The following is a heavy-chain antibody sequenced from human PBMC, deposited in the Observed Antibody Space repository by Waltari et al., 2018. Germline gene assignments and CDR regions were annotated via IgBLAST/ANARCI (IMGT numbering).Heavy chain of an antibody. CDR1: GFTFSDYA. Sequence: EVQLLESGGGLVQPGGSLRLSCAASGFTFSDYAMSWVRQAPGKGLGYVSSITSVGSTYYADSVKGRFAISRDNSKNTLYLQMNSLGAEDTAVYYCAKLHYDTSGYYGKVDYWGQGTLVTVSS. D-gene: IGHD3-22*01. CDR2: ITSVGST. V-gene: IGHV3-23*01. J-gene: IGHJ4*02. CDR3: AKLHYDTSGYYGKVDY.